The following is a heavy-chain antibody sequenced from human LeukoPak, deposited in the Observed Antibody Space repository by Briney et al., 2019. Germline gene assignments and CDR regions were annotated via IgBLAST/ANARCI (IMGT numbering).Heavy chain of an antibody. CDR3: ARTGYSSSWYGLQGKNYNYMDV. J-gene: IGHJ6*03. CDR1: GGSFSGYY. CDR2: INHSGST. Sequence: SETLSLTCAVYGGSFSGYYWSWIRHPPGKGLEGIGEINHSGSTNYNPSLKRRVTISVDTSKNQFSLRLSSVTAADTAVYYCARTGYSSSWYGLQGKNYNYMDVWGKGTTVTVSS. D-gene: IGHD6-13*01. V-gene: IGHV4-34*01.